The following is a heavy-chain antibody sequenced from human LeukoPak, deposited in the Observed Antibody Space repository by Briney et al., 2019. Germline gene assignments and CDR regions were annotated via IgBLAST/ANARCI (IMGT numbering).Heavy chain of an antibody. D-gene: IGHD3-10*01. CDR1: GSTFSSYD. Sequence: ASVTVSCKASGSTFSSYDINWVRQATGPGLEWMGWMNPNSGDTGYTQRFQGRVTMTRDTSISTAYMELSSLRSEDTAVYYVSRGANGPGRHFDFWGKGTPVTVSS. J-gene: IGHJ4*02. V-gene: IGHV1-8*02. CDR3: SRGANGPGRHFDF. CDR2: MNPNSGDT.